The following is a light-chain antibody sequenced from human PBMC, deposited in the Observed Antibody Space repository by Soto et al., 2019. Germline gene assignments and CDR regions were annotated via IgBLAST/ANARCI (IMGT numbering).Light chain of an antibody. CDR2: GAS. V-gene: IGKV3-20*01. J-gene: IGKJ1*01. CDR1: QSVDSSF. CDR3: QQYVSSVT. Sequence: EIVLTQSPGFLSLSPGERATLSCRASQSVDSSFFAWYQQKPGQAPRLLIYGASKRATGIPDRFSGSGSGTYFTLTISRLDPEDFAVYYCQQYVSSVTFGQGTKVEIK.